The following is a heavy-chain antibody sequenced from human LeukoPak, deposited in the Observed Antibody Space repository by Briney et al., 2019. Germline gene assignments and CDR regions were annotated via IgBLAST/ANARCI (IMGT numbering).Heavy chain of an antibody. CDR3: ARQATSIVGATTNWFDP. J-gene: IGHJ5*02. Sequence: SVKVSCKASGGTFSSYTISWVRQAPGQGLEWMGRIIPVLGIANYAQKFQGRVTITADKSTSTAYMELSSLRSEDTAVYYCARQATSIVGATTNWFDPWGQGALVTVSS. CDR2: IIPVLGIA. V-gene: IGHV1-69*02. CDR1: GGTFSSYT. D-gene: IGHD1-26*01.